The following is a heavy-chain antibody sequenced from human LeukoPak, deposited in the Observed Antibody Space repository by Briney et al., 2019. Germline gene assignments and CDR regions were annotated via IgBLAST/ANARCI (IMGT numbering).Heavy chain of an antibody. CDR1: GYTFTGYY. CDR2: INPNSGGT. J-gene: IGHJ5*02. Sequence: ASVKVSCKASGYTFTGYYMHWVRQAPGQGLEWMGWINPNSGGTNYAQKFQGRVTMARDTFISTAYMELSRLRSDDTAVYYCARAEGGSLNWFDRWGQGTLVTVSS. CDR3: ARAEGGSLNWFDR. V-gene: IGHV1-2*02. D-gene: IGHD1-26*01.